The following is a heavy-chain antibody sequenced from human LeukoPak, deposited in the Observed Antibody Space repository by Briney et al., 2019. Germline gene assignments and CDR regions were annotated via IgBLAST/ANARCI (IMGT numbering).Heavy chain of an antibody. V-gene: IGHV4-59*01. CDR1: GGSISSYY. CDR3: ARAGVDVVVPAATYHYYYYYGMDV. CDR2: IYYSGST. D-gene: IGHD2-2*01. J-gene: IGHJ6*02. Sequence: SETLSLTCTVSGGSISSYYWSWIRRPPGKGLEWIGYIYYSGSTNYNPSLKSRVTISVDTSKNQFSLKLSSVTAADTAVYYCARAGVDVVVPAATYHYYYYYGMDVWGQGTTVTVSS.